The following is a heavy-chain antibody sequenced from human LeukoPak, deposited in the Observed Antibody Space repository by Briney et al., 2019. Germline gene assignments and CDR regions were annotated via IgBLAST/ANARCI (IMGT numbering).Heavy chain of an antibody. CDR2: IWYDGSNK. CDR1: GFTFSSYA. D-gene: IGHD1-26*01. V-gene: IGHV3-33*08. J-gene: IGHJ4*02. Sequence: GGSLRLSCAASGFTFSSYAMHWVRQAPGKGLEWVAVIWYDGSNKYYADSVKGRFTISRDNSKNTLYLQMNSLRAEDTAVYYCARDRKWDGFDYWGQGTLVTVSS. CDR3: ARDRKWDGFDY.